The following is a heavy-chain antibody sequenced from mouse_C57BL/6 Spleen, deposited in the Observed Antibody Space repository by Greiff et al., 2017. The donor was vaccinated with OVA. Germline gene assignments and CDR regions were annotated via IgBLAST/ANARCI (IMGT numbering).Heavy chain of an antibody. CDR1: GYTFTSYW. V-gene: IGHV1-59*01. CDR2: IDPSDSYT. CDR3: ARYGNSSGFYAMDY. Sequence: QVQLQQPGAELVRPGTSVKLSCKASGYTFTSYWMHWVKQRPGQGLEWIGVIDPSDSYTNYNQKFKGKATLTVDTSSSTSYMQLSSLTSEDSAVYYCARYGNSSGFYAMDYWGQGTSVTVSS. J-gene: IGHJ4*01. D-gene: IGHD3-2*02.